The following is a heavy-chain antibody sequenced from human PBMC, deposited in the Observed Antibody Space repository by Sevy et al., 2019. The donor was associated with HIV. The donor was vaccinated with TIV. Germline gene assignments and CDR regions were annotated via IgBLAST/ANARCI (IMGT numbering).Heavy chain of an antibody. CDR3: ARPRVYYDVWNGYPPFDY. V-gene: IGHV1-69*13. CDR1: GGTFSSHA. CDR2: INPMSATG. J-gene: IGHJ4*02. Sequence: ASVKVSCKTSGGTFSSHAINWMRLAPGQGLEWMGGINPMSATGNYAQTFEKTFQGRLTITADESTSTVYMELSSLRSEDTAVYYGARPRVYYDVWNGYPPFDYWGQGTQVTVSS. D-gene: IGHD3-3*01.